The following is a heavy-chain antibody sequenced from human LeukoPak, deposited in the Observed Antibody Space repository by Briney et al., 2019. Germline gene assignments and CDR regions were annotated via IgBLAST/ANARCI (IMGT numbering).Heavy chain of an antibody. CDR3: ARTYSGSSEWYFDY. J-gene: IGHJ4*02. D-gene: IGHD1-26*01. CDR1: GYTFTGYY. CDR2: INPNSGGT. Sequence: ASVKVSCKASGYTFTGYYMHWVRQAPGQGLEWMGRINPNSGGTNYAQKFQGRVTMTRDTSISTAYMELSRLRSDDTAVYYCARTYSGSSEWYFDYWGQGTLATVSS. V-gene: IGHV1-2*06.